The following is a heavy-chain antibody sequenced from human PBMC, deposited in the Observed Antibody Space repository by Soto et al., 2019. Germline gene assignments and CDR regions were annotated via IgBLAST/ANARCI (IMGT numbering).Heavy chain of an antibody. V-gene: IGHV3-21*01. D-gene: IGHD5-12*01. CDR2: ISSSTSYI. CDR3: ARDRRDGYNFDY. CDR1: GFTFSSYS. Sequence: EVQLVESGGGLVKPGGSRRLSLAASGFTFSSYSMNWVRRAQGRGLEWVSSISSSTSYIYYADSVKGRFTISRDNAKNSLYLQMNSLRAEDTAVYYCARDRRDGYNFDYWGQGTLVTVSS. J-gene: IGHJ4*02.